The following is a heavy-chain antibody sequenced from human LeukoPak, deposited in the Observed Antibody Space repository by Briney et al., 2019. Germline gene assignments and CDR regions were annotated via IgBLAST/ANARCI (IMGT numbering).Heavy chain of an antibody. CDR3: AKGAYDYIGIAYIDY. CDR1: GFSFNNYA. J-gene: IGHJ4*02. Sequence: GGSLRLSCVASGFSFNNYAMNWVRQAPGKGLEWVSLIIGSSGSTFYADSVKGRFTISRDKSKNTLYLQMNSLRAEDTAVYYCAKGAYDYIGIAYIDYWGQGSLVTVSS. V-gene: IGHV3-23*01. D-gene: IGHD5-12*01. CDR2: IIGSSGST.